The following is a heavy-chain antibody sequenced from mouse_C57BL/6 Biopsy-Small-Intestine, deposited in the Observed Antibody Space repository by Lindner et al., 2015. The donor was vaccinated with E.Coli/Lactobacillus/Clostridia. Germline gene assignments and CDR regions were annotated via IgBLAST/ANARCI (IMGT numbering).Heavy chain of an antibody. CDR3: ARDYGSYYAMDY. CDR2: IYYSGTI. D-gene: IGHD1-1*01. CDR1: GISIITGNYG. V-gene: IGHV3-5*01. J-gene: IGHJ4*01. Sequence: VQLQESGPGLVKPSQTVFLTCTVTGISIITGNYGWSWIRQFPGNKLEWIGYIYYSGTITYNPSLTSRTTITRDTPKNQFFLEMNSLTAEDTATYYCARDYGSYYAMDYWGQGTSVTVSS.